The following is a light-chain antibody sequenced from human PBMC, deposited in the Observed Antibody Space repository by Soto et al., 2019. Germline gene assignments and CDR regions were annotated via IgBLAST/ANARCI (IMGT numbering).Light chain of an antibody. CDR3: QQSYSSPRT. CDR2: AAS. V-gene: IGKV1-39*01. CDR1: QSISSY. Sequence: DIQMTQSPSYLSASVGERVTITCRASQSISSYLNWYQQKPGKAPKLLIYAASSLQSGGPSRFSGSRSGTDFTLTISSLQPEDFATYSCQQSYSSPRTVGQGTKRELK. J-gene: IGKJ2*01.